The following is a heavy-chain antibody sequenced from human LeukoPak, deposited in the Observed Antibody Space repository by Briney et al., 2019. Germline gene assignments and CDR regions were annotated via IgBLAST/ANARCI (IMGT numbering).Heavy chain of an antibody. J-gene: IGHJ6*03. D-gene: IGHD3-16*01. CDR3: AREHLRYYYMDV. CDR2: INPSGGST. Sequence: GASVKVSCKASGYTFTSYYMHWVRQAPGQGLEWMGIINPSGGSTSYAQKFQGRVTMTRDMSTSTVYMELSSLRYEDTAVYYCAREHLRYYYMDVWGKGTTVTVSS. CDR1: GYTFTSYY. V-gene: IGHV1-46*01.